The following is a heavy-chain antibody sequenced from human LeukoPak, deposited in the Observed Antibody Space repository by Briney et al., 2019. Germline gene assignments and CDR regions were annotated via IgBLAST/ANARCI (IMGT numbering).Heavy chain of an antibody. J-gene: IGHJ3*02. Sequence: PGGSLRLSCAASGFVFSHYAIYLVRQAPGKGLEWVALISYDGSNQFYADSVKGRFTISRDNSKNTLYLQMNSLGTEDTAVYYCARAKTTVTTFDAFDIWGQGTMVTVSS. V-gene: IGHV3-30-3*01. CDR1: GFVFSHYA. CDR2: ISYDGSNQ. CDR3: ARAKTTVTTFDAFDI. D-gene: IGHD4-17*01.